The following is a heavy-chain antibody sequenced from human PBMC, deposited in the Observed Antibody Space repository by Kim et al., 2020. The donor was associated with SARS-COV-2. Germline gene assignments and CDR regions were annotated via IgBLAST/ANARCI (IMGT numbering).Heavy chain of an antibody. D-gene: IGHD1-26*01. J-gene: IGHJ4*02. V-gene: IGHV4-59*01. CDR3: ARASSGSYYDFDY. Sequence: YNPSLKSRVTISVDTSKNPFSLKLSSLTAADTAVYYCARASSGSYYDFDYWGQGTLVTVSS.